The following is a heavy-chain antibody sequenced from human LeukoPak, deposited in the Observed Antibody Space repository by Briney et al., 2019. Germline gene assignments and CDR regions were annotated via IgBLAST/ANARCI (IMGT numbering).Heavy chain of an antibody. CDR3: ARNDPDSSED. J-gene: IGHJ4*02. CDR1: GFIFSNYP. CDR2: ISADGNNE. V-gene: IGHV3-30-3*01. Sequence: PGGSLRLSCAASGFIFSNYPMHWVRQAPGKGLEWVAVISADGNNEHYADSAKGRFTLSRDNAKSTAYLQMNSLRSEDTAVYYCARNDPDSSEDWGQETLVTVSS. D-gene: IGHD3-22*01.